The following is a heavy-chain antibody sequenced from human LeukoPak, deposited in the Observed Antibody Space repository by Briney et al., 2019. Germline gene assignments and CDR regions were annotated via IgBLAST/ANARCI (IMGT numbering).Heavy chain of an antibody. V-gene: IGHV1-46*01. J-gene: IGHJ4*02. D-gene: IGHD6-13*01. CDR1: GYTFTNYY. Sequence: ASVKVSCKSSGYTFTNYYIHWVRQAPGQGLEWMGIIDPSGGPPNYAQRLQGRVTMTCDTSTSTVYMELSSLTFEDTAVYYCARRYINSWFLDYWGQGTLVTVSS. CDR2: IDPSGGPP. CDR3: ARRYINSWFLDY.